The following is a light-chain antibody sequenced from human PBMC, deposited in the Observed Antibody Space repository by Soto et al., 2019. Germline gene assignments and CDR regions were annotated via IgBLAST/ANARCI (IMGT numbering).Light chain of an antibody. Sequence: DIQMTQSPSSVSASVGQRVTISCRASQSIDRWLAWYQQKPGKAPKLLIYDASSLESGVPSRFSGSGSGTECTLTISSLQPDDVATYYCQQYNSYPYTFGQGTKVDI. CDR3: QQYNSYPYT. J-gene: IGKJ2*01. CDR2: DAS. V-gene: IGKV1-5*01. CDR1: QSIDRW.